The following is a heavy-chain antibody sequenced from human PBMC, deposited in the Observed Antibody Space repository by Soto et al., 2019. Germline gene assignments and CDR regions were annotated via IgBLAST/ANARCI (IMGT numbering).Heavy chain of an antibody. CDR3: AKLGFVLMELYYFHQ. CDR2: ISGNSGKT. D-gene: IGHD2-8*01. Sequence: EVQLLESGGGLVQPGGSLRLSCTASGFTFSSYAMSWVRQAPGKELEWVSTISGNSGKTNYAESVKGRFSISRDNSKNTVHLQLDSLRAEDKAVYFCAKLGFVLMELYYFHQWGHGTLVTVSS. CDR1: GFTFSSYA. V-gene: IGHV3-23*01. J-gene: IGHJ4*01.